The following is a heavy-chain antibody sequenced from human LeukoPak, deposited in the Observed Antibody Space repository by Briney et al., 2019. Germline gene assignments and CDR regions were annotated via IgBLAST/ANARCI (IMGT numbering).Heavy chain of an antibody. CDR2: ISSSSSYI. J-gene: IGHJ4*02. Sequence: GGSLRLSCAASGFTFSSYSMNWVRQAPGKGLEWVSSISSSSSYIYYADSVKGRFTISRDNAKNSLYLQMNSLRAEDTAVYYWARDVRFGELLLIDYWGQGTLVTVSS. CDR1: GFTFSSYS. V-gene: IGHV3-21*01. D-gene: IGHD3-10*01. CDR3: ARDVRFGELLLIDY.